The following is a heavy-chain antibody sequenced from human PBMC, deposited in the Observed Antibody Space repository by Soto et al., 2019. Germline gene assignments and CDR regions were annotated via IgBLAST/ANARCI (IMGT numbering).Heavy chain of an antibody. CDR2: ISSGATTI. Sequence: QVQLVESGGGVVRPGGSLRLSCVASGFTFSDYYMTWIRQPPGKGLEWVSYISSGATTIYYADSVKGRFTLSGDNAKTPVYLQMNSLRAADPAIYYCAKRRNSGVDYWGQGTLVTVS. D-gene: IGHD2-15*01. V-gene: IGHV3-11*01. CDR1: GFTFSDYY. CDR3: AKRRNSGVDY. J-gene: IGHJ4*02.